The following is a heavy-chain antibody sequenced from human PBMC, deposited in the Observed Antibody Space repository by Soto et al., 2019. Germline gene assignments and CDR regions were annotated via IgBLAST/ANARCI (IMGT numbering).Heavy chain of an antibody. D-gene: IGHD4-17*01. CDR2: IYHSGST. V-gene: IGHV4-30-2*01. CDR3: ARSFGVTTSRGRGYFDY. CDR1: GGSISSGGYS. Sequence: SLDLTCAVSGGSISSGGYSWSWIRQPPGKGLEWIGYIYHSGSTYYNPSLKSRVTISVDRSKNQFSLKLSSVTAADTAVYYCARSFGVTTSRGRGYFDYWGQGTLVTVSS. J-gene: IGHJ4*02.